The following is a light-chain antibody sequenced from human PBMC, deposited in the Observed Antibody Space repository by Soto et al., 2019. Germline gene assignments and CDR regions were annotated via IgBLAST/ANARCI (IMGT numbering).Light chain of an antibody. Sequence: SYELTQPPSVSVSPGQTASITCSGGKLGDKYACWYQQKPGQSPVLVIYQDSKRPSGIPERFSGSNSGNTATLTISGTQAMDAADYYCQAWDSSTHVVFGGGTKLTVL. CDR3: QAWDSSTHVV. CDR1: KLGDKY. CDR2: QDS. V-gene: IGLV3-1*01. J-gene: IGLJ2*01.